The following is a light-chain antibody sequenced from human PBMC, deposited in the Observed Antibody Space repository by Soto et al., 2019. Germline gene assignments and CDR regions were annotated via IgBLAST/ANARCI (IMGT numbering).Light chain of an antibody. Sequence: QSALTQPPSVSGALGQRVTISCTGSSSNIGAGYGVHWYQHLPGTAPKLLIYGNNNRPSGVPDRFSASKSGPSASLAITGLQADDEADYYCQSYDSSLSAPYVFGTGTKVTVL. CDR1: SSNIGAGYG. CDR2: GNN. CDR3: QSYDSSLSAPYV. J-gene: IGLJ1*01. V-gene: IGLV1-40*01.